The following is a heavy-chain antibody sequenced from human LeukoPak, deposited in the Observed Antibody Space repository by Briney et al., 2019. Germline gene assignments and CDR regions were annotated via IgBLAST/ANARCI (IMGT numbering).Heavy chain of an antibody. Sequence: PSETLSLTCAVYGGSFSGYYWSWIRQPPGKGLEWIGEINHSGSTNYNPSLKSRVTISVDTSKNQFSLKLSSVTAADTAVYYCARGSYRFYDYVWGSYRRYDAFDIWGQGTMVTVSS. CDR3: ARGSYRFYDYVWGSYRRYDAFDI. CDR1: GGSFSGYY. J-gene: IGHJ3*02. CDR2: INHSGST. V-gene: IGHV4-34*01. D-gene: IGHD3-16*02.